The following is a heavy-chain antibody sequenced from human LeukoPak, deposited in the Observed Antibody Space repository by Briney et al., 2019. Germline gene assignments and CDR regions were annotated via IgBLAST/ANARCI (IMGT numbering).Heavy chain of an antibody. J-gene: IGHJ4*02. CDR1: GGSMSSYY. D-gene: IGHD1-26*01. V-gene: IGHV4-59*08. CDR2: IYYSGST. Sequence: SETLSLTCTVSGGSMSSYYWSWIRQPPGKGLEWIGYIYYSGSTNYNPSLKSRVTISVDTSKIQFSLRLSSVTAAGTAVYYCARHASSGTYLFDYWGLGTLVTVSS. CDR3: ARHASSGTYLFDY.